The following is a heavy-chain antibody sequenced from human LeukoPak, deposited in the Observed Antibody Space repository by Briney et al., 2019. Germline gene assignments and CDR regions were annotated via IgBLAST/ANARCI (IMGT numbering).Heavy chain of an antibody. V-gene: IGHV3-53*01. J-gene: IGHJ6*02. CDR3: ARSGSDYYGMDV. CDR2: IYSGGST. Sequence: PGGSLLLPCSASGFTVISNHMSWARQTPGKGLEWVSAIYSGGSTYYLDSVKGRFTISRDNSKDTLYLQMNSLRAEDTAVYYCARSGSDYYGMDVWGQGTTVTVSS. CDR1: GFTVISNH. D-gene: IGHD5-12*01.